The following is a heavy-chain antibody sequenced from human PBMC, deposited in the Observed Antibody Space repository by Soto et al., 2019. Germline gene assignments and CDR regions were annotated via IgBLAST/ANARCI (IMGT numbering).Heavy chain of an antibody. V-gene: IGHV1-46*01. CDR1: GYTFTSYY. CDR2: INPSGGST. Sequence: QVQLVQSGAEVKKPGASVKVSCKASGYTFTSYYMHWVRQAPGQGLEWMGIINPSGGSTSYAQKCQGRVTIDRDTSTSTVYMELSSLRSEDTAVYYCARVGVIVGATMFDYWGQGTLVTVSS. D-gene: IGHD1-26*01. CDR3: ARVGVIVGATMFDY. J-gene: IGHJ4*02.